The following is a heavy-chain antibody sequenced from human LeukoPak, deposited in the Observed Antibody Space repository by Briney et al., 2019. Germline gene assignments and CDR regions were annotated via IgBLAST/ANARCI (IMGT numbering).Heavy chain of an antibody. D-gene: IGHD6-13*01. V-gene: IGHV3-23*01. CDR1: GFTFSSYA. CDR3: AKDSGTHSSSWSSIDY. CDR2: ISGSGGST. Sequence: GGSLRLSCAASGFTFSSYAMSWVRQAPGKGLERVSAISGSGGSTYYADSVKGRFTISRDNSKNTLYLQMNSLRAEDTAVYYCAKDSGTHSSSWSSIDYWGQGTLVTVSS. J-gene: IGHJ4*02.